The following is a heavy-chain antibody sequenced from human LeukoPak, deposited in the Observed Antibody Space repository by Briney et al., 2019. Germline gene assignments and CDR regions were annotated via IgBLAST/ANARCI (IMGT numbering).Heavy chain of an antibody. CDR2: IYYSGST. CDR3: AREGYCSSTSCYDGNWFDP. D-gene: IGHD2-2*01. J-gene: IGHJ5*02. V-gene: IGHV4-59*01. Sequence: SETLSLTCTVSGGSISSYYWSWIRQPPGKGLEWIGYIYYSGSTNYNPSLKSRVTISVDTSKNQFSLKLSSVTAADTAVYYCAREGYCSSTSCYDGNWFDPWGQGTLVTVSP. CDR1: GGSISSYY.